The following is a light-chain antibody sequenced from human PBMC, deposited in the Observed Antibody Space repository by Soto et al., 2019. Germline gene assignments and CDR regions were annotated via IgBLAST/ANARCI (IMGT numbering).Light chain of an antibody. CDR3: QSYDSSLSGSYVV. CDR1: SSNIGAGYD. Sequence: QAVLTQPPSVSGAPGQRVTISCTGSSSNIGAGYDVHWYQQPPGTAPKLLIYGNSNRPSGVPDRFSGSKSGTSASLAITGLQAEDEADYYCQSYDSSLSGSYVVFGGGTKLTVL. V-gene: IGLV1-40*01. J-gene: IGLJ2*01. CDR2: GNS.